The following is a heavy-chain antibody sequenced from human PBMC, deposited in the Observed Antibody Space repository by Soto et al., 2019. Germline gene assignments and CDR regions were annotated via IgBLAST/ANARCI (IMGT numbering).Heavy chain of an antibody. V-gene: IGHV4-39*01. CDR3: AGRNSLASVSVNFRELLIYKWIEP. CDR2: IYYIGST. J-gene: IGHJ5*02. CDR1: GDSITNSNYY. D-gene: IGHD3-10*01. Sequence: SETLSLTCTVSGDSITNSNYYWGWFRQPPGKGLEWIASIYYIGSTYYNPSLKSRVTISVDTSNNQFSLNLTSVTASDTAVYYCAGRNSLASVSVNFRELLIYKWIEPRGPGTLVTVSS.